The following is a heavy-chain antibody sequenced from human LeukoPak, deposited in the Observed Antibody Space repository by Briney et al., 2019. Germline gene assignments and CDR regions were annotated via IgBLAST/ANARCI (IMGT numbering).Heavy chain of an antibody. D-gene: IGHD3-3*01. CDR2: IHHGGST. CDR3: ARHTSIFGVANYYYYYYMDV. V-gene: IGHV4-34*01. J-gene: IGHJ6*03. Sequence: SETLSLTCAVSSESFSNYYCGWIRQSPGKGLEWIGEIHHGGSTNYNPSLKSRVSISVDTSKNQFSLKLSSVTAADTAVYYCARHTSIFGVANYYYYYYMDVWGKGTTVTVSS. CDR1: SESFSNYY.